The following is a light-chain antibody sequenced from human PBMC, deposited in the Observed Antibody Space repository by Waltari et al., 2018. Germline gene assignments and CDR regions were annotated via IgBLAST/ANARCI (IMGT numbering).Light chain of an antibody. CDR1: RNINNY. CDR2: GES. Sequence: DIQMTQSPSSLSASVGDTVTITCRASRNINNYLNWFQQKPGKAPKLLIYGESSLQSGVPSRFSGSGSGTVFTLTISSLQPEDFATYYCQQSYNTLTFGQGTRLEI. J-gene: IGKJ5*01. CDR3: QQSYNTLT. V-gene: IGKV1-39*01.